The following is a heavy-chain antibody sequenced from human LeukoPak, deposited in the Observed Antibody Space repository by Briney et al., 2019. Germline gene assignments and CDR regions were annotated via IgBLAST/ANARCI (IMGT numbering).Heavy chain of an antibody. J-gene: IGHJ5*02. CDR2: ISWNSGSI. Sequence: PGGSLRLSCAASGFTFDDYAMHWVRQAPGKGLEWVSGISWNSGSIGYADSVKGRFTISRDNAKNSLYLQMNSLRAEDTAVYYCARDRYGVAAEGSWFDPWGQGTLVTVSS. CDR1: GFTFDDYA. D-gene: IGHD6-13*01. V-gene: IGHV3-9*01. CDR3: ARDRYGVAAEGSWFDP.